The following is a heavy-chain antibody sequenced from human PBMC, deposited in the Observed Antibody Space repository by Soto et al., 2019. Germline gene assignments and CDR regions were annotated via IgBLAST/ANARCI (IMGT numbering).Heavy chain of an antibody. CDR2: ISSSSSYI. CDR1: GCTFSSYS. D-gene: IGHD3-10*01. CDR3: ARVSGSGSYGYYYYGMDV. J-gene: IGHJ6*02. Sequence: EVQLVESGGGLVKPGGSLRLSCAASGCTFSSYSMNWVRQAPGKGLEWVSSISSSSSYIYYADSVKGRFTISRDNAKNSLYLQMNSLRAEDTAVYYCARVSGSGSYGYYYYGMDVWCQGTTVTVSS. V-gene: IGHV3-21*01.